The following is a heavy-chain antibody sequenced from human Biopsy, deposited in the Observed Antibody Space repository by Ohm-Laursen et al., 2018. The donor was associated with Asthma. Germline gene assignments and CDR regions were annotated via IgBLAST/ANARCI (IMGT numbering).Heavy chain of an antibody. CDR2: ISVYNGNA. CDR1: GYTFNSAG. J-gene: IGHJ6*02. CDR3: ARAVDYSHYYGIDV. D-gene: IGHD3-10*01. Sequence: ASVKGPCKTSGYTFNSAGITWWRQAPGQGLEWMGWISVYNGNAKVAQKLQDRVTMITDTSTSTAYMELRSLRSDDTAVYFCARAVDYSHYYGIDVWGQGTTVTVS. V-gene: IGHV1-18*01.